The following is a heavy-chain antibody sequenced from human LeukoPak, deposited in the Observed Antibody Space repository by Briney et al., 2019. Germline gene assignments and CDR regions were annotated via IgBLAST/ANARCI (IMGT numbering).Heavy chain of an antibody. CDR3: ARDPPTYYYGSGRGAFDI. J-gene: IGHJ3*02. D-gene: IGHD3-10*01. CDR2: ISSSSSYI. CDR1: GFTFSSYS. V-gene: IGHV3-21*01. Sequence: GGSLRLSCAASGFTFSSYSMNWVRQAPGKGLEWVSSISSSSSYIYYADSVKGRFTISRDNAKKSLYLQMNSLRAEDTAVYYCARDPPTYYYGSGRGAFDIWGQGTMVTVSS.